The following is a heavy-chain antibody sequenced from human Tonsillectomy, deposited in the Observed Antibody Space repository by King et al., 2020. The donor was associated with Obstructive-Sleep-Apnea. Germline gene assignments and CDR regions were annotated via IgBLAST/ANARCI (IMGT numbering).Heavy chain of an antibody. D-gene: IGHD2-15*01. CDR1: GGSISSYY. V-gene: IGHV4-4*07. CDR2: IYTSGST. CDR3: ARGYCSGGSCVSYNWFDP. Sequence: VQLQESGPGLVKPSETLSLTCTVSGGSISSYYWRWIRQPAGKGLEWIGRIYTSGSTNYNPSLKCRVTMSVDTSKNQFSLKLSSVTAADTAVYYCARGYCSGGSCVSYNWFDPWGQGTLVTVSS. J-gene: IGHJ5*02.